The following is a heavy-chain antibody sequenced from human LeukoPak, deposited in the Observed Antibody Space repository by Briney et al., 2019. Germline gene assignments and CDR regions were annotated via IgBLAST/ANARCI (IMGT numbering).Heavy chain of an antibody. V-gene: IGHV3-20*04. D-gene: IGHD3-10*01. CDR2: INWNGGST. CDR3: RGTYYYGSGIDGDYFDY. J-gene: IGHJ4*02. Sequence: GGSLRLSCAASGFTFDDYGMSWVRQAPGKGLEWVSGINWNGGSTAYADSVKGRFTISRDNAKNSLYLQMNSLRAEDTAVYYCRGTYYYGSGIDGDYFDYWGQGTLVTVSS. CDR1: GFTFDDYG.